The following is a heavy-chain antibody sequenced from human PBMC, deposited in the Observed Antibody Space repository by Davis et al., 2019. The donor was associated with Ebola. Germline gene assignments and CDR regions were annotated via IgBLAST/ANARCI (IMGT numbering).Heavy chain of an antibody. CDR1: GGSISSGGYY. D-gene: IGHD4-11*01. CDR3: ARGEIATVIYYYYGMDV. J-gene: IGHJ6*02. CDR2: IYYSGST. Sequence: SETLSLTCTVSGGSISSGGYYWSWIRQHPGKGLEWIGYIYYSGSTYYNPSLKSRVTISLDTSKNQFSLKLSSVTAADTAVYYCARGEIATVIYYYYGMDVWGQGTTVTVSS. V-gene: IGHV4-31*03.